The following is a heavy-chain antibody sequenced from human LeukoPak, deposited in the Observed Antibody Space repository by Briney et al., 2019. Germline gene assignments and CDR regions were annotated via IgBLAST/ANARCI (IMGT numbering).Heavy chain of an antibody. D-gene: IGHD2-2*02. V-gene: IGHV1-69*05. CDR3: ARRDGYCSSTSCYMSSASFDY. CDR1: GGTFSSYA. Sequence: SVKVSCKASGGTFSSYAISWVRQTPGQGLEWMGRIIPIFGTANYAQKFQGRVTITTDESTSTAYMELSSLRSEDTAVYYCARRDGYCSSTSCYMSSASFDYWGQGTLVTVSS. CDR2: IIPIFGTA. J-gene: IGHJ4*02.